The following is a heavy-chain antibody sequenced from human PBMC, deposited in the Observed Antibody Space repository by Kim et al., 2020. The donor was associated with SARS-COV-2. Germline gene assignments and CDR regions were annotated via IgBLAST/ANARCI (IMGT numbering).Heavy chain of an antibody. V-gene: IGHV4-34*01. CDR1: GGSFSGYY. D-gene: IGHD2-2*01. Sequence: SETLSLTCAVYGGSFSGYYWSWIRQPPGKGLEWIGEINHSGSTNYNPSLKSRVTISVDTSKNQFSLKLSSVTAADTAVYYCARVFGIVVVPAAMGAFDIWGQGTMVTVSS. CDR2: INHSGST. CDR3: ARVFGIVVVPAAMGAFDI. J-gene: IGHJ3*02.